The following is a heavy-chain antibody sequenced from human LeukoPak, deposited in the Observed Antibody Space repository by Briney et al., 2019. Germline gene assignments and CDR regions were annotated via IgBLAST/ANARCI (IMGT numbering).Heavy chain of an antibody. CDR1: GFTFTSYG. CDR3: ARDLSPVVRASPMGY. CDR2: ITYDGYYK. D-gene: IGHD3-10*01. V-gene: IGHV3-30*03. Sequence: GGSLRLSCAASGFTFTSYGMHWVRQAPGKGLEWVALITYDGYYKYYSDSVKGRFTISSDTSKNTLYLQMNSLRAENTAVYYCARDLSPVVRASPMGYWGQGTLVTVSS. J-gene: IGHJ4*02.